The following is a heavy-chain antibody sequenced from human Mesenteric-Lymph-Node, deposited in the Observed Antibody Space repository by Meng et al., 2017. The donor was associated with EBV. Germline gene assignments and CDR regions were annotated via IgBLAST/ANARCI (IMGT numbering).Heavy chain of an antibody. D-gene: IGHD2-15*01. CDR3: ARYGCSGGSCYPYFDY. CDR1: GGSFSGYY. V-gene: IGHV4-34*10. Sequence: QGQLQEAGPGLVKPSETLPLTCAVYGGSFSGYYWGWIRQPPGKGLEWIGEINPSGSTNYNSSLKSRVTMSVDTSKNQFSLKLSSVTAADTAVYYCARYGCSGGSCYPYFDYWGQGTLVTVSS. CDR2: INPSGST. J-gene: IGHJ4*02.